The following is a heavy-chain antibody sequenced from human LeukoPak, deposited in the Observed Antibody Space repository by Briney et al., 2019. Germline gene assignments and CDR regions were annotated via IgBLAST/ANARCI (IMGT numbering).Heavy chain of an antibody. CDR2: INEDGSYK. J-gene: IGHJ4*02. V-gene: IGHV3-7*01. Sequence: GALRLSCAASGFPFTSYWMSWVRQPPGKGLDWVANINEDGSYKFHADSVKGRLTISRDNSKNSLYLQMSSLRADDTAVYYCARDATRGGDNDYWGQGTRVIVSS. D-gene: IGHD2-21*02. CDR1: GFPFTSYW. CDR3: ARDATRGGDNDY.